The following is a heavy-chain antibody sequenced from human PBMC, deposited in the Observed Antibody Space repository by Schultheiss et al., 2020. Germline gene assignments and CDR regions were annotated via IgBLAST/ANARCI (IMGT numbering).Heavy chain of an antibody. Sequence: SETLSLTCTVSGGSISSYYWSWIRQPPGKGLEWIGRIYTSGSTNYNPSLKSRVTISVDTSKNQFSLKLSSVTAADTAVYYCARAPGITIFGVVIREQNWFDPWGQGTLVTVSS. V-gene: IGHV4-4*07. D-gene: IGHD3-3*01. CDR1: GGSISSYY. CDR3: ARAPGITIFGVVIREQNWFDP. J-gene: IGHJ5*02. CDR2: IYTSGST.